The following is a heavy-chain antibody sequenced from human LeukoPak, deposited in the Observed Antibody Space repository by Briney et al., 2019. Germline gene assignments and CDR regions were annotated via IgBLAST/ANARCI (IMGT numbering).Heavy chain of an antibody. Sequence: GGSVRLSCAASGFTVSSNYMSWVRQAPGKGLEWVSVIYRDGSTYNADSVKGRFTISRDNSKNTLYLQMNSLRAEDTAVCYCAREGSQGSGSYFGYWGQGTLVTVSS. CDR2: IYRDGST. D-gene: IGHD3-10*01. CDR3: AREGSQGSGSYFGY. J-gene: IGHJ4*02. CDR1: GFTVSSNY. V-gene: IGHV3-66*01.